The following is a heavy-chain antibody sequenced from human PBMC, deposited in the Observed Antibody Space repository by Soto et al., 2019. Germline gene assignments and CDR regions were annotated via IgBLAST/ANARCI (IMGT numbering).Heavy chain of an antibody. CDR3: RRSSRYGTDV. Sequence: SETLSLTCSVSGVSISSANYFWTWIRQPPGRGLEWIGHIFYSGSTYYTPSLKSPVTISVDTSKNQFSLNLISVTAADTAVYYCRRSSRYGTDVWGQGTAVT. J-gene: IGHJ6*02. D-gene: IGHD6-13*01. V-gene: IGHV4-39*01. CDR1: GVSISSANYF. CDR2: IFYSGST.